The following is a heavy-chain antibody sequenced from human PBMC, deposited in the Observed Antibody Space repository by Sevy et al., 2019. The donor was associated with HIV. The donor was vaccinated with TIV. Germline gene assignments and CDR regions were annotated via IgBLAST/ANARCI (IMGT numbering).Heavy chain of an antibody. CDR1: GGSISGHY. CDR3: ARGGAFIYSDTIGFQSFFDS. J-gene: IGHJ4*02. V-gene: IGHV4-59*11. D-gene: IGHD3-22*01. Sequence: SETLSLTCTVSGGSISGHYRGWIRQSPGKGLEWIAYVYDSGSSNYNPSLRSRVTISLDSSKSQFSLRLSSVTAADTAVYFCARGGAFIYSDTIGFQSFFDSWGPGTLVTVSS. CDR2: VYDSGSS.